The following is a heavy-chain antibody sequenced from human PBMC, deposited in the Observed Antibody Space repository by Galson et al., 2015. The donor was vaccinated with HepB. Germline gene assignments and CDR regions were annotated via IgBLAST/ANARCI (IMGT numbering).Heavy chain of an antibody. Sequence: SLRLSCAASGFTFSSYAMHWVRQAPGKGLEWVAVISYDGSNKYYADSVKGRFTISRDNSKNTLYLQMNSLRAEDTAVYYCARGGYYDILTHPVYWGQGTLVTVSS. CDR1: GFTFSSYA. V-gene: IGHV3-30-3*01. D-gene: IGHD3-9*01. CDR2: ISYDGSNK. CDR3: ARGGYYDILTHPVY. J-gene: IGHJ4*02.